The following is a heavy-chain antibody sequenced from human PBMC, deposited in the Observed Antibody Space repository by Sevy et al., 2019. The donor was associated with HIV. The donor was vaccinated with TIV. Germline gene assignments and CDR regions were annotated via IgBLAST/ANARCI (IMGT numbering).Heavy chain of an antibody. V-gene: IGHV3-7*03. D-gene: IGHD4-17*01. CDR1: GFTFSSYW. Sequence: GGSLRLSCAASGFTFSSYWMSWVRQAPGKGLEWVANIKQDGSEKYYVDSVKGRFTISRDNAKNSLYLQMNGLRAEDTAVYYCARNFPYGDYPNYYYGMDVWGQGTTVTVSS. CDR3: ARNFPYGDYPNYYYGMDV. J-gene: IGHJ6*02. CDR2: IKQDGSEK.